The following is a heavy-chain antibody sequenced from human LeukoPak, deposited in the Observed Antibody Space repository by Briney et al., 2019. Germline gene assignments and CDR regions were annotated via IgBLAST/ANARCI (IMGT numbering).Heavy chain of an antibody. Sequence: TGGSLRLSCAASGFTFSRYSINWVRQAPGKGLEWVSSISSSSSYIYYADSVKGRFTISRDNAKNSLYLQMNSLRAEDTAVYYCARDSGNYLDAFDIWGQGTMVTVSS. CDR3: ARDSGNYLDAFDI. CDR1: GFTFSRYS. CDR2: ISSSSSYI. J-gene: IGHJ3*02. V-gene: IGHV3-21*01. D-gene: IGHD1-7*01.